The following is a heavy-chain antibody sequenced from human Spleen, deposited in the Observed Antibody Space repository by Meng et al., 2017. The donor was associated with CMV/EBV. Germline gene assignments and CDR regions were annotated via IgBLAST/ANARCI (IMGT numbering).Heavy chain of an antibody. CDR2: INSDGSST. CDR3: AKGYCTNGVCSAFDY. J-gene: IGHJ4*02. V-gene: IGHV3-74*01. CDR1: GFTFSSYW. Sequence: GESLKISCAASGFTFSSYWMHWVRQAPGKGLVWVSRINSDGSSTSYGDSVKGRFTISRDNAKNTLYLQMSSLGAEDTAIYYCAKGYCTNGVCSAFDYWGQGTLVTVSS. D-gene: IGHD2-8*01.